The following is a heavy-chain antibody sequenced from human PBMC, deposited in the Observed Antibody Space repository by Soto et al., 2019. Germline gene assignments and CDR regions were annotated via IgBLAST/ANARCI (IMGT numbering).Heavy chain of an antibody. Sequence: EVQLVESGGGLVQPGGSLRLSCAASGFTLSYYWMHWVRQAPGKGLVWVSRINSDGSSATYADSVKGRFTISRDNAKNTLYLQMNSLRVEDTAVYYCTRDPGTGYYDSSGYYYDWGQGTRVTVSS. CDR3: TRDPGTGYYDSSGYYYD. CDR1: GFTLSYYW. J-gene: IGHJ4*02. CDR2: INSDGSSA. V-gene: IGHV3-74*01. D-gene: IGHD3-22*01.